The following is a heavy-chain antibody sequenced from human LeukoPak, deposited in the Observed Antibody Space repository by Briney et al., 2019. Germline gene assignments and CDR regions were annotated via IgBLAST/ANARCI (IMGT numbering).Heavy chain of an antibody. Sequence: PSETLSLTCTVSGGSISDYYWSWIRQPPGKGLEWIGYIYYSGSTNYNPSLKSRVTISVDTSKNQFSLKLSSVTAADTAVYYCARGYYGYSYYMDVWGKGTTVTVSS. J-gene: IGHJ6*03. CDR2: IYYSGST. V-gene: IGHV4-59*08. CDR1: GGSISDYY. CDR3: ARGYYGYSYYMDV. D-gene: IGHD3-10*01.